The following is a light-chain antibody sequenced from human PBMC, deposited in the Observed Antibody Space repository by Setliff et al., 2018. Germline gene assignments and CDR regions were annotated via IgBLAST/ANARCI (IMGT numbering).Light chain of an antibody. CDR2: DVT. CDR3: SSYTDSPGVV. J-gene: IGLJ2*01. CDR1: TSDVGGNNY. V-gene: IGLV2-14*01. Sequence: QSALAQPASVSGSPGQSITISCTGSTSDVGGNNYVSWYRHHPGKAPELLIYDVTNRPSGISDRFSGSKSGNTASLTISGLQAEDDGDYYCSSYTDSPGVVFGGGTQLTVL.